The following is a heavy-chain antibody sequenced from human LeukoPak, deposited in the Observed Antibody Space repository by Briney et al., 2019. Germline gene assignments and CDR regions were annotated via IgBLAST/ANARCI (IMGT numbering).Heavy chain of an antibody. V-gene: IGHV3-53*01. J-gene: IGHJ4*02. D-gene: IGHD6-13*01. CDR1: GFTFSSYG. CDR3: ARGPYSSSWYLYYFDY. CDR2: IYSGGST. Sequence: GGSLRLSCAASGFTFSSYGMHWVRQAPGKGLEWVSVIYSGGSTYYADSVKGRFTISRDNSKNTLYLQMNSLRAEDTAVYYCARGPYSSSWYLYYFDYWGQGTLVTVSS.